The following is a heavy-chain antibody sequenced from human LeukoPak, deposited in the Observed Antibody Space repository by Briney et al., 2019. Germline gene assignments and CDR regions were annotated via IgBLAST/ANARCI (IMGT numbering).Heavy chain of an antibody. CDR3: ARRRVMVTGGNDY. D-gene: IGHD5-18*01. CDR1: GGSFSGYY. Sequence: SETLSLTCAVYGGSFSGYYWSWIRQPPGKGLEWIGEINHSGSTNYNPSLKSRVTISVDTSKNQFSLKLSSVTAADTAVYYCARRRVMVTGGNDYWGQGTLVTVSS. V-gene: IGHV4-34*01. CDR2: INHSGST. J-gene: IGHJ4*02.